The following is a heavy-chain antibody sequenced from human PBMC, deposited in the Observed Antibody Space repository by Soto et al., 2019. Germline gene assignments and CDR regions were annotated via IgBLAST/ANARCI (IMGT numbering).Heavy chain of an antibody. CDR2: IIPFIGTA. V-gene: IGHV1-69*13. CDR1: GCSFSAFC. J-gene: IGHJ4*02. Sequence: ASVKVSCKASGCSFSAFCISWVRQAPGQGLEWMGWIIPFIGTANYSQKFEDRISITADESTNTVYMDLRSLTSEDTAIYYCARCATVEVGHNCSYDCWGRGARLTVSS. D-gene: IGHD2-21*01. CDR3: ARCATVEVGHNCSYDC.